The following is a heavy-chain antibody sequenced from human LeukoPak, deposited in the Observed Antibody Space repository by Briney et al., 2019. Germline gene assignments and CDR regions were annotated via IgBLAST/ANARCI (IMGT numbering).Heavy chain of an antibody. V-gene: IGHV4-39*01. J-gene: IGHJ4*02. CDR2: IYYSGST. CDR1: GGSISSGSYY. CDR3: ARRSSMVRGVIRPAN. D-gene: IGHD3-10*01. Sequence: SETLSLTCTVSGGSISSGSYYWGWIRQPPGKGLEWIGSIYYSGSTYYNPSLKSRVTISVDTSKNQFSLKLSSVTAADTAVYYCARRSSMVRGVIRPANWGQGTLVTVSS.